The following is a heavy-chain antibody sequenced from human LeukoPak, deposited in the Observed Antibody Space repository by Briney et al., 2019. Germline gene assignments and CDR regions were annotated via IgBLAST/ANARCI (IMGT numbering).Heavy chain of an antibody. CDR2: IYYTGST. J-gene: IGHJ4*02. D-gene: IGHD3-9*01. CDR1: GGSISNYY. Sequence: PSETLSLTCTVSGGSISNYYWGWIRQPPGKGLEWMGYIYYTGSTNYNPSLKSRVTMSVDTSKNQFSLKLSSVTAADTAVYYCARLILTPRTYYFDFWGQGTLVTVSS. CDR3: ARLILTPRTYYFDF. V-gene: IGHV4-59*08.